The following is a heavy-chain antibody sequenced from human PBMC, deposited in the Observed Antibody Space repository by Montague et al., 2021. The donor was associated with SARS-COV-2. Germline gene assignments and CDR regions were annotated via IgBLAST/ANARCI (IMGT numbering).Heavy chain of an antibody. Sequence: SETLSLTCTVSGDSIRQSDYSRGWACKPPGKGPEWIGNIYNGGTTFHNPSLKSRVTIFVDTSKNQISLKLSSVTAADTAVYYCATRTRYPQNDFGFWGQGTLVTVAS. J-gene: IGHJ4*02. CDR2: IYNGGTT. CDR3: ATRTRYPQNDFGF. V-gene: IGHV4-39*01. CDR1: GDSIRQSDYS. D-gene: IGHD2-15*01.